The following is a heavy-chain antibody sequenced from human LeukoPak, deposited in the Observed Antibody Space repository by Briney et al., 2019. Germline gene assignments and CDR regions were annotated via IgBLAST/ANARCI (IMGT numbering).Heavy chain of an antibody. J-gene: IGHJ4*02. CDR3: VWSSTWNKRFYLDQ. Sequence: GGSLRLSCAASGFTFNVAWMSWVRQTPGKGLQWVARSAATPDGPITEYATPVRGRFTISRDDSRNMVYLQMRSLRTDDTAIYYCVWSSTWNKRFYLDQWGQGTLVTVSS. V-gene: IGHV3-15*04. CDR1: GFTFNVAW. CDR2: SAATPDGPIT. D-gene: IGHD6-6*01.